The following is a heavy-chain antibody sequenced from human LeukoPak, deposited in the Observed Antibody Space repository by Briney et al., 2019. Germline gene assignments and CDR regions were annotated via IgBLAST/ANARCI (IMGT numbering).Heavy chain of an antibody. CDR3: ARVDLAWDSGGYFRAASDY. CDR1: GYTFTGYA. D-gene: IGHD3-22*01. CDR2: VSAYNGVT. J-gene: IGHJ4*02. Sequence: APVKVSCKASGYTFTGYAIGWVRQAPGQGLEWMGWVSAYNGVTNYEQKFQGRVTMTTDTPTNTAYMELRSLTSDDTAVYYCARVDLAWDSGGYFRAASDYWGQGTLVIVSS. V-gene: IGHV1-18*01.